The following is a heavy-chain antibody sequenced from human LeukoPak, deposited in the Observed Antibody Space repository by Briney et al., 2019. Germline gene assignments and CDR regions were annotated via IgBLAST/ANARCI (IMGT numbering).Heavy chain of an antibody. CDR2: INHSGGT. CDR1: GGSFSGYY. CDR3: ARGRGWGAAMRYCSGGSCYNYFDY. J-gene: IGHJ4*02. D-gene: IGHD2-15*01. V-gene: IGHV4-34*01. Sequence: KPSETLSLTCAVYGGSFSGYYWSWIRQPPGKGLEWIGEINHSGGTNYNPSLKSRVTISVDTSKNQFSLKLSSVTAADTAVYYCARGRGWGAAMRYCSGGSCYNYFDYWGQGTLVTVSS.